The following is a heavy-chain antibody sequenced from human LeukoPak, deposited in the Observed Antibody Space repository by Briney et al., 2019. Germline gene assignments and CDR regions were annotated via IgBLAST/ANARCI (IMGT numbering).Heavy chain of an antibody. J-gene: IGHJ4*02. Sequence: PGGSLRLSCAASGFTFDDYAMHWVRQAPGKGLEWVSGISWNSGSIGYADSVKGRFTISRDNAKNSLYLQMNSLRAEDTALYYCATSRGLLRYFDYWGQGTLVTVSS. D-gene: IGHD2-21*02. V-gene: IGHV3-9*01. CDR2: ISWNSGSI. CDR3: ATSRGLLRYFDY. CDR1: GFTFDDYA.